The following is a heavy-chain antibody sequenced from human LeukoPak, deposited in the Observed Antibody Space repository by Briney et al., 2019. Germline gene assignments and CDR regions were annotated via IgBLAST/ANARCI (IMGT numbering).Heavy chain of an antibody. V-gene: IGHV3-33*03. CDR2: IWYDGSNK. CDR3: AKDATPYYYYGMDV. Sequence: GGSLRLSCAASGFTFSSYGMHWVRQAPGKGLEWVAVIWYDGSNKYYADSVKGRFTISRDNAKNSLYLQMNSLRAEDTALYYCAKDATPYYYYGMDVWGQGTTVTVSS. J-gene: IGHJ6*02. CDR1: GFTFSSYG. D-gene: IGHD2-15*01.